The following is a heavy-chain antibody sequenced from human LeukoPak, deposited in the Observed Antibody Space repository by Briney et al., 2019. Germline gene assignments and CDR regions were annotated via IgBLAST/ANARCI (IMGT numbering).Heavy chain of an antibody. CDR2: MNPNSGNT. Sequence: ASVTVSCKASGYTFTTYYMHWVRQAPGQGLEWMGWMNPNSGNTGYAQKFQGRVTMTRNTSISTAYMELSSLRSEDTAVYYCARGKGYYDSSGQNFDYWGQGTLVTVSS. CDR1: GYTFTTYY. J-gene: IGHJ4*02. D-gene: IGHD3-22*01. CDR3: ARGKGYYDSSGQNFDY. V-gene: IGHV1-8*02.